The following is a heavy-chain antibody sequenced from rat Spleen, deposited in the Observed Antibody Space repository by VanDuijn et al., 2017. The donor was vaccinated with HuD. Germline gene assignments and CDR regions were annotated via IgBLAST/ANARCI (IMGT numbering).Heavy chain of an antibody. J-gene: IGHJ2*01. CDR3: ARHGYDGSYYYWDY. CDR1: GFTFSNYG. D-gene: IGHD1-12*02. V-gene: IGHV5S13*01. Sequence: EVQLVESGGGLVQPGGSLKLSCAASGFTFSNYGMAWVRQTPTKGLDWVASISTGGGNTYYRDSVKGRFTISRDTAKSTLYLQMDSLRSEDTATEYCARHGYDGSYYYWDYWGQGVMVTVSS. CDR2: ISTGGGNT.